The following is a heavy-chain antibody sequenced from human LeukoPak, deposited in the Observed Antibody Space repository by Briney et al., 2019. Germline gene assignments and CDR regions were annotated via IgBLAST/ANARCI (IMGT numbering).Heavy chain of an antibody. CDR2: IYYSGST. D-gene: IGHD1-26*01. CDR1: GGSISSYY. J-gene: IGHJ3*02. CDR3: AREGGSYGGAFDI. V-gene: IGHV4-59*01. Sequence: SETLSLTCTVSGGSISSYYWSWIRQPPGKGLEWIGYIYYSGSTNYNPSLKSRVTISVDTSKNQFSLKLSSVTAADTAVYYCAREGGSYGGAFDIWGQGTMVTVSS.